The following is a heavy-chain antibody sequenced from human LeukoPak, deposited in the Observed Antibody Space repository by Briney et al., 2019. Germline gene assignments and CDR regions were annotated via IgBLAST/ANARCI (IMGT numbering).Heavy chain of an antibody. Sequence: PSETLSLTCTVSGGSISSSSYYWGWIRQPPGKGLEWIGSIYYSGSTYCNPSLKSRVTISVDTSKNQFSLKLSSVTAADTAVYYCHYYCTNGVCSPFDYWGQGTLVTVSS. D-gene: IGHD2-8*01. CDR3: HYYCTNGVCSPFDY. V-gene: IGHV4-39*01. J-gene: IGHJ4*02. CDR2: IYYSGST. CDR1: GGSISSSSYY.